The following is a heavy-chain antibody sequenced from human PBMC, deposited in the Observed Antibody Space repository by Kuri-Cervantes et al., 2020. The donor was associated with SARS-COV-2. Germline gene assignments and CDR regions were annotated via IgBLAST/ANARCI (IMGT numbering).Heavy chain of an antibody. V-gene: IGHV3-30*01. CDR1: GFTFSSYA. CDR3: ARNGLGPLGGNMDV. CDR2: ISYDGSNK. D-gene: IGHD3-16*01. J-gene: IGHJ6*03. Sequence: GESLKISCAASGFTFSSYAMHWVRQAPGKGLEWVAVISYDGSNKYYADSVKGRFTISRDNSKNTLYLQMNSLRAEDTAVYYCARNGLGPLGGNMDVWGKGTTVTVSS.